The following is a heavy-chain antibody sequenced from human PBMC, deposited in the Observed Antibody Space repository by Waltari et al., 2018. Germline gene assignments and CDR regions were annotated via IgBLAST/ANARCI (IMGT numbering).Heavy chain of an antibody. V-gene: IGHV3-66*02. CDR1: GFTVSSHY. D-gene: IGHD6-13*01. CDR2: IYSGGST. Sequence: EVQLVESGGGLVQPGGSLRLSCAASGFTVSSHYMSWVRQAPGKGLECVSVIYSGGSTYYADSVKGRFTISRDNSKNTLYLQMNSLRAEDTAVYYCASTGYSSSWPDYWGQGTLVTVSS. J-gene: IGHJ4*02. CDR3: ASTGYSSSWPDY.